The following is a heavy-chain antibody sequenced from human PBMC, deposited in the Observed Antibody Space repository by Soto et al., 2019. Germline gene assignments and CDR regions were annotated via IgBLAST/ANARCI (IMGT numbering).Heavy chain of an antibody. CDR3: AAEAGGYSGYDVDY. Sequence: QVQLVQSGAEVKKPGSSVKVSCKASGGTFSSYAISWVRQAPGQGLEWMGGNIPIFGTANYAQKFQGRVTITADDTTSTAYMELSSLRSEDTAVYYGAAEAGGYSGYDVDYRGQGTLVTVSS. CDR1: GGTFSSYA. V-gene: IGHV1-69*01. J-gene: IGHJ4*02. CDR2: NIPIFGTA. D-gene: IGHD5-12*01.